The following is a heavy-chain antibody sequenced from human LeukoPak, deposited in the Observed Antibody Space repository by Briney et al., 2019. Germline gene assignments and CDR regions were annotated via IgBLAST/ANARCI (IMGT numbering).Heavy chain of an antibody. CDR3: AKDLSGAADYYFEY. Sequence: GGSLRLSCATSGFTVSSNFMSWVRQAPGKGLEWVAIISYDGRSKYYADSVKGRFTISRDNSKNTLYLQMNSLRGDDTAVYYCAKDLSGAADYYFEYWGQGTLVTVSS. D-gene: IGHD6-19*01. J-gene: IGHJ4*02. V-gene: IGHV3-30*18. CDR1: GFTVSSNF. CDR2: ISYDGRSK.